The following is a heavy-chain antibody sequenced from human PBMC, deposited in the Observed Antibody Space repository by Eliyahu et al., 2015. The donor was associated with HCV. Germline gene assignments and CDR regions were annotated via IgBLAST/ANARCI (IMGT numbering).Heavy chain of an antibody. CDR1: GFTFSSYG. D-gene: IGHD3-10*01. Sequence: QVQLVESGGGVVXPGXSLRLSCAAXGFTFSSYGMHWVRQAPGKGLEWVAXIWYDGSNKYYADSVKGRFTISRDNSKNTLYLQMNSLRAEDTAVYYCARGGITRRYYFDYWGQGTLVTVSS. CDR2: IWYDGSNK. V-gene: IGHV3-33*01. J-gene: IGHJ4*02. CDR3: ARGGITRRYYFDY.